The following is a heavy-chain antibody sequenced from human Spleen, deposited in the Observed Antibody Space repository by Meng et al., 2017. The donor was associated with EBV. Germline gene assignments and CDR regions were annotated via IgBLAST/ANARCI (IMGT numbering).Heavy chain of an antibody. CDR2: IFDSGTT. CDR1: GAPISSSHW. V-gene: IGHV4-4*02. J-gene: IGHJ4*02. CDR3: ARGTSRPSMYYFDY. Sequence: QVQLQESGPGLVKPSGSLSLPCGVSGAPISSSHWWSWVRQTQGKGLEWIGEIFDSGTTNYNPSLKSRVTISVDESKRRFSLNLSSVTAADTAVYYCARGTSRPSMYYFDYWGQGILVTVSS. D-gene: IGHD6-13*01.